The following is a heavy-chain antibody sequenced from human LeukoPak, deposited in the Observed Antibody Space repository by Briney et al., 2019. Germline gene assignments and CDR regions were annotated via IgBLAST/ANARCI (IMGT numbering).Heavy chain of an antibody. D-gene: IGHD5-18*01. Sequence: AESLKISCKASGYSFTSYWIGWVRQMGGKGLEWMGIVDPSDSETRYTPSFQGQVTISADKSLSTAYLQWNSLKASDTAMYYCARQTAMGRSGDYWGQGTLVTVSS. J-gene: IGHJ4*02. CDR3: ARQTAMGRSGDY. V-gene: IGHV5-51*01. CDR2: VDPSDSET. CDR1: GYSFTSYW.